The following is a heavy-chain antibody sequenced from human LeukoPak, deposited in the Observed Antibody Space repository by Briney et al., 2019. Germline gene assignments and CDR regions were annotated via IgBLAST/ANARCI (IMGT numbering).Heavy chain of an antibody. CDR1: GFIFSNYA. J-gene: IGHJ4*02. Sequence: GGSLRLSCATSGFIFSNYAVNWVRQAPGKGLEWVGRIKSKSDGGTIDYAAPVRGRFTISRDDSKNILYLQMNSLKTEDTARYYCTTVGGEVVDRPSVPDYWGQGTLVIVSS. V-gene: IGHV3-15*01. CDR3: TTVGGEVVDRPSVPDY. CDR2: IKSKSDGGTI. D-gene: IGHD2-15*01.